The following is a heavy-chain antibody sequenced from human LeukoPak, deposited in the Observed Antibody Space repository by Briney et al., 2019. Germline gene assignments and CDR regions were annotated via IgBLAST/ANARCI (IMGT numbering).Heavy chain of an antibody. CDR2: IKQDGSEI. V-gene: IGHV3-7*03. CDR1: GFTFSSYW. CDR3: GRGMDV. Sequence: GGSLRLSCAASGFTFSSYWMSWVRQAPGKGLEWVANIKQDGSEIYYVDSVKGRFTISRDNAKNSVYLQMNSLKADDTAVYYCGRGMDVWGQGTTVTVSS. J-gene: IGHJ6*02.